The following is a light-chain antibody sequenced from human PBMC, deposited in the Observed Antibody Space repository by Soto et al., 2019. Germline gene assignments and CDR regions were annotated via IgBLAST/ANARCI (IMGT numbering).Light chain of an antibody. Sequence: QSVLTQPPSASGTPGQTITISCSGGSSNIGINTVNWYEHLPGTAPRLLIYGNNQRPSGVPDRFSGATSGTSASLPISGLQSEDEGHYYYATWDDSLDVHVFGTGTKLTVL. V-gene: IGLV1-44*01. CDR2: GNN. CDR3: ATWDDSLDVHV. CDR1: SSNIGINT. J-gene: IGLJ1*01.